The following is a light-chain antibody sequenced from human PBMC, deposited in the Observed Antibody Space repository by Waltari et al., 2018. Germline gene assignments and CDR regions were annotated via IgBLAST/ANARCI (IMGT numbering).Light chain of an antibody. CDR1: HSVSSH. CDR3: QQYNDWPPDT. Sequence: ETVMTQSPATLSVSPGERATLSCRASHSVSSHLAWYQQKPGQAPRLLISGASTRATGIPARFSGSGSGTEFTLTISSLQSEDFAVYYCQQYNDWPPDTFGQGTKLEIK. CDR2: GAS. V-gene: IGKV3-15*01. J-gene: IGKJ2*01.